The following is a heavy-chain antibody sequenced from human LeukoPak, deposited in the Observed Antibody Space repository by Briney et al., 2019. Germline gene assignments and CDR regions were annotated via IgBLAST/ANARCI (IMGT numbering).Heavy chain of an antibody. V-gene: IGHV4-39*01. CDR1: GGSISSSSYY. CDR3: ARPAYCSGSLSAFDI. D-gene: IGHD3-10*01. Sequence: SETLSLTCTVSGGSISSSSYYWGWIGQPPGKGLAWIGSIYYSGRTYHNPSLRSRVTISVDTSKNQFSLKLSSVTAADTAVYYCARPAYCSGSLSAFDIWGQGTMVTVSS. CDR2: IYYSGRT. J-gene: IGHJ3*02.